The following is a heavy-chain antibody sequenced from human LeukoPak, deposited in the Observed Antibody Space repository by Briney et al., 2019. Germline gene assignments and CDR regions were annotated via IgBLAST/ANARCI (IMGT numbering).Heavy chain of an antibody. CDR2: FDPEDGET. CDR3: ATFDWFDP. Sequence: ASVKVSCKASGYTFTSYGISWVRQAPGKGLEWMGGFDPEDGETIYAQKFQGRVTMTEDTSTDTAYMELSSLRSEDTAVYYCATFDWFDPWGQGTLVTVSS. J-gene: IGHJ5*02. V-gene: IGHV1-24*01. D-gene: IGHD3-9*01. CDR1: GYTFTSYG.